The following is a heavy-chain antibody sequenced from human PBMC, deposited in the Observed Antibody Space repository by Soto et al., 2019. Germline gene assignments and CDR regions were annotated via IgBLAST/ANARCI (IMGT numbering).Heavy chain of an antibody. J-gene: IGHJ6*02. Sequence: SETLSLTCSVSGASIYNGGYFWSWIRQSPGKGLEWIGHIHNSGSPYNNPSLKSRVTISADTSMNQFSLKLSSVTAADTAVYYCARVSGIYYYGMDVWGQGTTVTVSS. CDR3: ARVSGIYYYGMDV. CDR2: IHNSGSP. V-gene: IGHV4-30-4*01. CDR1: GASIYNGGYF. D-gene: IGHD3-10*01.